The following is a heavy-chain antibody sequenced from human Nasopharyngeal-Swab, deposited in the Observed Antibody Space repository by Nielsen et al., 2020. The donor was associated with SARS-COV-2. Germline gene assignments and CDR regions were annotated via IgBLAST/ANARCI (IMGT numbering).Heavy chain of an antibody. CDR2: INPNSGGT. Sequence: WVRQAPGQGLEWMGRINPNSGGTNYAQKFQGRVTMTRDTSISTAYMELSRLRSDDTVVYYCARGGSSSERIWFDPWGQGTLVTVSS. CDR3: ARGGSSSERIWFDP. D-gene: IGHD6-13*01. J-gene: IGHJ5*02. V-gene: IGHV1-2*05.